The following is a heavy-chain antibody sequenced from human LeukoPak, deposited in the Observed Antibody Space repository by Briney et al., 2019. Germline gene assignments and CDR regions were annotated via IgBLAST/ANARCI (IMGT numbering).Heavy chain of an antibody. V-gene: IGHV1-2*06. J-gene: IGHJ4*02. D-gene: IGHD5-12*01. CDR2: INPNSGGT. CDR3: ASERYSGYDVVWRYFDY. Sequence: GASVKVSCKASGYTFTGYYMHWVRQAPGQGLEWMGRINPNSGGTNYAQKFQGRVTMTRDTSIGTAYMELSRLRSDDTAVYYCASERYSGYDVVWRYFDYWGQGTLVTVSS. CDR1: GYTFTGYY.